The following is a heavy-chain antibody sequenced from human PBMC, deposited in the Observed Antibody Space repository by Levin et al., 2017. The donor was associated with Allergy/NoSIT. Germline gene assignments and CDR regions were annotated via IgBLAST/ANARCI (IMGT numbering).Heavy chain of an antibody. CDR2: LNSDGSNT. CDR1: GFTFSRSW. Sequence: LSLTCAASGFTFSRSWMHWVRQGPGKGLVWVSRLNSDGSNTTYADSVRGRFTISRDNAKNTLYLQMNSLRAEDTAVYYCARGDGNSGWYFDYWGQGTLLTVSS. CDR3: ARGDGNSGWYFDY. V-gene: IGHV3-74*01. J-gene: IGHJ4*02. D-gene: IGHD6-19*01.